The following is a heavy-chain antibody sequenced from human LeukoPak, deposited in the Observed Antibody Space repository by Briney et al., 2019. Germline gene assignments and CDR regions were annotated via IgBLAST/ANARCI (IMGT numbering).Heavy chain of an antibody. CDR3: ARDLGIAARPDY. CDR2: IYHSGST. J-gene: IGHJ4*02. CDR1: GGSFSGYY. Sequence: PSETLSLTCAVYGGSFSGYYWGWIRQPPGKGLEWIGTIYHSGSTYYNPSLKSRVTISVDTSKNQFSLKLSSVTAADTAVYYCARDLGIAARPDYWGQGTLVTVSS. V-gene: IGHV4-38-2*02. D-gene: IGHD6-6*01.